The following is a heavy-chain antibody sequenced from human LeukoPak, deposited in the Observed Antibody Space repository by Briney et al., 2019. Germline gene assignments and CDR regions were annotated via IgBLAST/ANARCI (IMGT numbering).Heavy chain of an antibody. D-gene: IGHD1-26*01. CDR1: GYTLTELS. Sequence: ASVNVSCKVSGYTLTELSMHWVRQAPGKGLEWMGGFDPEDGETIYAQKFQGRVTMTEDTSTDTAYMELSSLRSEDTAVYYCARDGGWELPFDYWGQGTLVTVSS. CDR3: ARDGGWELPFDY. V-gene: IGHV1-24*01. J-gene: IGHJ4*02. CDR2: FDPEDGET.